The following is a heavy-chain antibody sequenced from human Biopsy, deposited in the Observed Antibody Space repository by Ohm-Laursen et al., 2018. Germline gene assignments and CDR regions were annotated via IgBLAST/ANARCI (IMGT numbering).Heavy chain of an antibody. V-gene: IGHV4-38-2*01. CDR1: GYSVTNDYY. CDR2: IYYDGIT. Sequence: TLSLTCAVSGYSVTNDYYWGWIRQPPGKGLEWIGNIYYDGITYYNPSLKSRVAMSVDTSKNQFSLRLTSGTAADTAVYYCARVAGGYAYYYGMDVWGQGTTVTVSS. CDR3: ARVAGGYAYYYGMDV. D-gene: IGHD5-12*01. J-gene: IGHJ6*02.